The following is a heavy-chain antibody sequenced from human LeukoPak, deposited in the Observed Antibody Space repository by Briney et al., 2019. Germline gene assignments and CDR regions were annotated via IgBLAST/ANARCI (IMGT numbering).Heavy chain of an antibody. CDR3: ASSIVVVPAATIDEI. J-gene: IGHJ4*02. CDR2: ISSSGSTI. Sequence: GGSLRLSCAASGFTFSSYEMNWVRQAPGKGLEWVSYISSSGSTIYYVDSVKGRFTISRDNAKNSLYLQMNSLRAEDTAVYYCASSIVVVPAATIDEIWGQGTLVTVSS. D-gene: IGHD2-2*01. V-gene: IGHV3-48*03. CDR1: GFTFSSYE.